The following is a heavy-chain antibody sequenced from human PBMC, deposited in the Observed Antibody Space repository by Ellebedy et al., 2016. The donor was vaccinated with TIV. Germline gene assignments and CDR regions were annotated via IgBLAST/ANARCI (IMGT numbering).Heavy chain of an antibody. Sequence: SETLSLTXTVSGGSISSGGYYWSWIRQHPGKGLEWIGYISYSGNTYYNPSLKSRVAISMGTSQNQFSLDLGSVTAADTAKYYCARDSGPNPGYWGQGVLVTVPS. CDR1: GGSISSGGYY. CDR2: ISYSGNT. D-gene: IGHD7-27*01. J-gene: IGHJ4*02. V-gene: IGHV4-31*03. CDR3: ARDSGPNPGY.